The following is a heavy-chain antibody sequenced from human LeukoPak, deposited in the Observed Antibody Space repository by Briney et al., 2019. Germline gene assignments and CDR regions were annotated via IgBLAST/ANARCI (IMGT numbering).Heavy chain of an antibody. J-gene: IGHJ5*02. CDR3: ARDFGTMIDWFDP. D-gene: IGHD3-22*01. V-gene: IGHV4-4*07. CDR1: GSSISNDY. CDR2: IYSSGST. Sequence: SETLSLTCTVSGSSISNDYWSWIRQPAGKRLEWIGRIYSSGSTNYNPSLKSRVTMSVDTSKNQFSLKLSSVTAADTAIYYCARDFGTMIDWFDPWGQGTLVTVSS.